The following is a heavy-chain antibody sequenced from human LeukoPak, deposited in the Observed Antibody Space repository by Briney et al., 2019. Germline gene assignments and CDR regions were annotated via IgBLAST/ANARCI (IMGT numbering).Heavy chain of an antibody. J-gene: IGHJ4*02. CDR1: GGSISSYY. D-gene: IGHD1-26*01. V-gene: IGHV4-59*08. Sequence: PSETLSLTCTVSGGSISSYYWSWIRQPPGKGLEWIGYIYYSGSTNYNPSLKSRVTISVDTSKNQFSLKLSSVTAADTAVYYCARLGVGATGDYWGQGTLVTVSS. CDR2: IYYSGST. CDR3: ARLGVGATGDY.